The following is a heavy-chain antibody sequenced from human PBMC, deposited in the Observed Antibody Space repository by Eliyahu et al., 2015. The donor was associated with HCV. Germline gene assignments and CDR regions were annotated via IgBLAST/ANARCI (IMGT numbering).Heavy chain of an antibody. CDR3: AKDLQYYDFWSGPRPFDY. V-gene: IGHV3-23*01. Sequence: EVQLLESGGGLVQPGGSLRLSCAASGFTFSSYAMSWVRQAPGKGLEWVSAISGSGGSTYYADSVKGRFTISRDNSKNTLYLQMNSLRAEDTAVYYCAKDLQYYDFWSGPRPFDYWGQGTLVTVSS. CDR2: ISGSGGST. J-gene: IGHJ4*02. D-gene: IGHD3-3*01. CDR1: GFTFSSYA.